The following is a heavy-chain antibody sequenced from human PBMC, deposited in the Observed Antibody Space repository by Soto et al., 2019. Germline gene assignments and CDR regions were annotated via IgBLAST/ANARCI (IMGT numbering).Heavy chain of an antibody. CDR2: IYYSGST. J-gene: IGHJ5*02. D-gene: IGHD6-19*01. Sequence: QVQLQESGPGLVKPSETLSLTCTVSGGSVRSGSYYWSWIRQPPGKGLEWIGYIYYSGSTNYNPSLKSRGTISVDTSKNQYSLKLSYVTAADTAVYYCARATRVAGRRGNWCDPGGQGTLVTVSS. CDR3: ARATRVAGRRGNWCDP. CDR1: GGSVRSGSYY. V-gene: IGHV4-61*01.